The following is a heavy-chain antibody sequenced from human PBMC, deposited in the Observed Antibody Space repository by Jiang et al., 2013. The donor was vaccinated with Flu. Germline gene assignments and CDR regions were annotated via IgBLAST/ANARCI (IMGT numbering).Heavy chain of an antibody. CDR2: DPEDGET. CDR3: ATGNQYLLYDY. D-gene: IGHD4-11*01. V-gene: IGHV1-24*01. Sequence: DPEDGETIYAQKFQGRVTMTEDTSTDTAYMELSSLRSEDTAVYYCATGNQYLLYDYWGQGTLVTVSS. J-gene: IGHJ4*02.